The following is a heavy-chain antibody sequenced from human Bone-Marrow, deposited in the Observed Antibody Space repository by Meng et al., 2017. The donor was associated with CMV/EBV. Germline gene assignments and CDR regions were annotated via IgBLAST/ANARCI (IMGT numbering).Heavy chain of an antibody. Sequence: KASGGTFNSHAMSWVRQTPEQGLEWMGGINPIFGTANYGQKFQGRVTISVDKSTNTAYLALSSLTSEDTATYYCAASKYAIAPRQDYWGHGTLVTVSS. J-gene: IGHJ4*01. CDR1: GGTFNSHA. CDR3: AASKYAIAPRQDY. D-gene: IGHD6-6*01. CDR2: INPIFGTA. V-gene: IGHV1-69*06.